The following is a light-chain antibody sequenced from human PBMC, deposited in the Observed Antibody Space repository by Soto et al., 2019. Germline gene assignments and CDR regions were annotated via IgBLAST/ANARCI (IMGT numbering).Light chain of an antibody. Sequence: EIVLTQSPGTLSLSPGERATLSCRASQSVSSSYLAWYQQKPGQAPRLLIYGASSRATGIPDRFSGSGSGTDFNLTISRLEPEDFAVYYCLQYGSSPRVTFGQGTRLEIK. J-gene: IGKJ5*01. CDR2: GAS. CDR1: QSVSSSY. V-gene: IGKV3-20*01. CDR3: LQYGSSPRVT.